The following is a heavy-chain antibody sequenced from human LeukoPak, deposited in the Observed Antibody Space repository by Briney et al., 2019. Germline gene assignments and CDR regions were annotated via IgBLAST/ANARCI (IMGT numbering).Heavy chain of an antibody. CDR2: IIPIFGIA. CDR3: ARVRTAAAGTLLYGMDV. D-gene: IGHD6-13*01. CDR1: GGTFSSHA. V-gene: IGHV1-69*04. Sequence: GASVKVSCKASGGTFSSHAISWVRQAPGQGLEWMGRIIPIFGIANYAQKFQGRVTITADKSTSTAYMELSSLRSEDTAVYYCARVRTAAAGTLLYGMDVWGQGTTVTVSS. J-gene: IGHJ6*02.